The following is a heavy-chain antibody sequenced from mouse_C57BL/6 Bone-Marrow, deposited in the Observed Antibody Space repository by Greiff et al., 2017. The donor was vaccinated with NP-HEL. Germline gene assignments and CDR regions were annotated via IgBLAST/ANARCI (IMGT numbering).Heavy chain of an antibody. CDR3: ARPYYGYAMDY. V-gene: IGHV3-6*01. CDR1: GYSITSGYY. Sequence: EVQLQESGPGLVKPSQSLSLTCSVTGYSITSGYYWNWIRQFPGNKLEWMGYISYDGSNNYNPSLKNRISITRDTSKNQFFLKLNSVTTEDTATYDCARPYYGYAMDYWGQGTSVTVSS. CDR2: ISYDGSN. J-gene: IGHJ4*01. D-gene: IGHD1-1*01.